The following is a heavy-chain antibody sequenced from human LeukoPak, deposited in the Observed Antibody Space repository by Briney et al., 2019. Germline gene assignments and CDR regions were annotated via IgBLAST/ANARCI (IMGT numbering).Heavy chain of an antibody. D-gene: IGHD6-13*01. Sequence: PGGSLRLSRAASGFTFSSYGMHWVRQAPGKGLEWVAFIRYDGSNKYYADSVKGRFTISRDNSKNTLYLQMNSLRAEDTAVYYCAAIAAAGHNWFDPWGQGTLVTVSS. CDR1: GFTFSSYG. CDR2: IRYDGSNK. CDR3: AAIAAAGHNWFDP. J-gene: IGHJ5*02. V-gene: IGHV3-30*02.